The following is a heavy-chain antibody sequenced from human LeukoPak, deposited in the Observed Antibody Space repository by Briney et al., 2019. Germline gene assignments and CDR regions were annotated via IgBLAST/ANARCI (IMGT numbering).Heavy chain of an antibody. Sequence: ASVKVSCKASGGTFSSYAISWVRQAPGQGLEWMGWINPNSGGTNYAQKFQGRVTMTRDTSISTAYMELSRLRSDDTAVYYCARDDCGSTSCYSGKTVDYWGQGTLVTVSS. J-gene: IGHJ4*02. V-gene: IGHV1-2*02. CDR1: GGTFSSYA. CDR2: INPNSGGT. CDR3: ARDDCGSTSCYSGKTVDY. D-gene: IGHD2-2*02.